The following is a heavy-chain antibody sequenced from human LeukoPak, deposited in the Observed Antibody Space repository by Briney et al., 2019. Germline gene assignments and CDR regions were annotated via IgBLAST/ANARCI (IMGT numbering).Heavy chain of an antibody. D-gene: IGHD6-19*01. CDR1: GFTVSSTY. CDR2: IYTGGST. Sequence: GGSLRLSCAASGFTVSSTYMTWVRQAPGKELEWVSLIYTGGSTFYADAVKGRFTISRDTSTNTLVLHMTSLRVEDTAVYYCAREVQLSSGWSNWFDPRGQGTLVTVPS. CDR3: AREVQLSSGWSNWFDP. V-gene: IGHV3-53*01. J-gene: IGHJ5*02.